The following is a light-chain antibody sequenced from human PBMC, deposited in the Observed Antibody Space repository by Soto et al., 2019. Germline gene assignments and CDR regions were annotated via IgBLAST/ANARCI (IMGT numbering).Light chain of an antibody. J-gene: IGKJ4*01. Sequence: SPRSLPDPVGDRVPITCRSSQNVSRYLAWYQQKPGKAPTILIYAASTLQSGVPSRFSGSGFGTDFTLTFCRQQAADFASHRSRQPSRSALTIGG. V-gene: IGKV1-9*01. CDR2: AAS. CDR3: RQPSRSALT. CDR1: QNVSRY.